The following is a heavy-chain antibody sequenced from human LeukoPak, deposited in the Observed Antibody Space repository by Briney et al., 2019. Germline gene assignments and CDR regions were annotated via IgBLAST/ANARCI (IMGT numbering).Heavy chain of an antibody. CDR3: ARDFDSSGYLADY. D-gene: IGHD3-22*01. CDR2: ISGSGDNT. J-gene: IGHJ4*02. CDR1: GFTFDDYG. V-gene: IGHV3-23*01. Sequence: GGSLRLSCAASGFTFDDYGMSWVRQAPGKGLEWVSAISGSGDNTYYADSVKGRFTVSRDNSKNTLYLQMNSLRAEDTAVYYCARDFDSSGYLADYWGQGTLVTVSS.